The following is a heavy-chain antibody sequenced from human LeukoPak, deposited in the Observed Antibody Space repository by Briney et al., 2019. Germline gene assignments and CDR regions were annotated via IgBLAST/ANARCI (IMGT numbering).Heavy chain of an antibody. Sequence: SVKFSCKASGGTFSSYAISCVRQAPGRGLEWRGRIISIFGTANYAQKFEARVTITTDESTSTAYMELSSLRSEDTAVYYCARGGYYDSRGYSSFDYWGQGTLVTVSS. J-gene: IGHJ4*02. CDR1: GGTFSSYA. D-gene: IGHD3-22*01. V-gene: IGHV1-69*05. CDR2: IISIFGTA. CDR3: ARGGYYDSRGYSSFDY.